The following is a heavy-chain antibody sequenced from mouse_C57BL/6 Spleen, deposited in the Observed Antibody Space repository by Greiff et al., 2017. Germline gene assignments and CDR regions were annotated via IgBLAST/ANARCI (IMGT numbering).Heavy chain of an antibody. CDR2: INPYNGGT. V-gene: IGHV1-19*01. CDR1: GYTFTDYY. D-gene: IGHD2-4*01. CDR3: ARRDDYDVPFDY. J-gene: IGHJ2*01. Sequence: VQLKQSGPVLVKPGASVKMSCKASGYTFTDYYMNWVKQSHGKSLEWIGVINPYNGGTSYNQKFKGKATLTVDKSSSTAYMELNSLTSEDSAVYYCARRDDYDVPFDYWGQGTTLTVSS.